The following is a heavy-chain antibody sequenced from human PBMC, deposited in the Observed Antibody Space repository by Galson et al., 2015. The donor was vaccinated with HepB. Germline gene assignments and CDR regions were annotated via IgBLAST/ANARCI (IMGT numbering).Heavy chain of an antibody. V-gene: IGHV4-31*03. CDR1: GGSISSGGYY. Sequence: TLSLTCTVSGGSISSGGYYWSWIRQHPGKGLEWIGYIYYSGSTYYNPSLKSRVTISVDTSKNQFSLKLSSVTAADTAVYYCARGEELYVEGCWFDPWGQGTLVTVSS. J-gene: IGHJ5*02. CDR3: ARGEELYVEGCWFDP. D-gene: IGHD2-2*02. CDR2: IYYSGST.